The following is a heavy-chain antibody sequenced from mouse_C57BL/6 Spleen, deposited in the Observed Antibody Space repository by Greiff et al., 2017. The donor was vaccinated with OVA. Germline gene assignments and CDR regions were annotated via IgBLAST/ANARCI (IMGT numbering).Heavy chain of an antibody. D-gene: IGHD1-1*01. V-gene: IGHV1-64*01. CDR1: GYTFTSYW. Sequence: VQLQESGAELVKPGASVKLSCKASGYTFTSYWMHWVKQRPGQGLEWIGMIHPNSGSTNYNEKFKSKATLTVDKSSSTAYMQLSSLTSEDSAVYYCARGTTTVVDYWGQGTTLTVSS. J-gene: IGHJ2*01. CDR3: ARGTTTVVDY. CDR2: IHPNSGST.